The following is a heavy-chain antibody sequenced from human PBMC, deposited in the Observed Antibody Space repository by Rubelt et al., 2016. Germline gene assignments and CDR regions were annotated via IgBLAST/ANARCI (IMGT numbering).Heavy chain of an antibody. V-gene: IGHV4-59*12. Sequence: GPGLVKPSETLSLTCTVSGGSISSYYWSWIRQPPGKGLEWIASVYYGGSTYYTPSLQSRVTISVDASKNQFSLNLRSVTAADTAVYYCARKTYGYRANWFDPWGQGTLVTVSS. J-gene: IGHJ5*02. CDR1: GGSISSYY. CDR3: ARKTYGYRANWFDP. D-gene: IGHD5-18*01. CDR2: VYYGGST.